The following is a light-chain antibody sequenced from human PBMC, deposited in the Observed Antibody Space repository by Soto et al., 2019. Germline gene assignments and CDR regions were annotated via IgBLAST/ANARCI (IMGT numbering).Light chain of an antibody. CDR1: SSDVGGYNY. J-gene: IGLJ1*01. CDR3: SSYAGSRNV. V-gene: IGLV2-8*01. Sequence: QSALTQPPSASGSPGQSVAISCTGTSSDVGGYNYVSWYQQHPGKAPKLMIYEVNKRPSGVPDRFSGSKSGNTASLTVSGLQAEDEADYYCSSYAGSRNVFRTGPKLTVL. CDR2: EVN.